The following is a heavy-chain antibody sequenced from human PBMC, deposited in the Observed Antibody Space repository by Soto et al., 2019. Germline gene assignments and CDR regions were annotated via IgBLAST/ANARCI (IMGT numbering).Heavy chain of an antibody. D-gene: IGHD3-16*01. Sequence: EVQLLESGGGLVQPGGSLRLSCAASGFTFSSYAMSWVRQAPGKGLEWVSGISGRGGNTYHADSVKGRFTISRDNSKNTLYRQMNSLRADDTAVYYCAKGGTYLEAFDIWGQGTVVTVSS. CDR3: AKGGTYLEAFDI. J-gene: IGHJ3*02. CDR1: GFTFSSYA. V-gene: IGHV3-23*01. CDR2: ISGRGGNT.